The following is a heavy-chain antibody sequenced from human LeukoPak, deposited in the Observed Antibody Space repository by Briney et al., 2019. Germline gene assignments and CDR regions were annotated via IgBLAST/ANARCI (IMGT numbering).Heavy chain of an antibody. J-gene: IGHJ6*03. CDR1: GGTFSSYA. V-gene: IGHV1-69*13. CDR2: IIPIFGTA. CDR3: ARDRGDGYNPRNYYYMDV. Sequence: GASVKVSCMASGGTFSSYAISWVRQAPGQGLEWMGGIIPIFGTANYAQKFQGRVTITADESTSTAYMELSSLRSEDTAVYYCARDRGDGYNPRNYYYMDVWGKGTTVTVSS. D-gene: IGHD5-24*01.